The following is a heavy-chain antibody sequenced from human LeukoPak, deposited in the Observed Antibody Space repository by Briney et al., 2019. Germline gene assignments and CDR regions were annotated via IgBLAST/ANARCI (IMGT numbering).Heavy chain of an antibody. Sequence: AASVKVSCKASGYTFTSYYMHWVRQAPGQGLEWMGIINPSGGSPSYAQKFQGRVTMTRDTSTSTVYMELSSLRSEDTAVYYCARDTAWHDYGDRKDDCWGQGTLVTVSS. D-gene: IGHD4-17*01. J-gene: IGHJ4*02. CDR2: INPSGGSP. CDR3: ARDTAWHDYGDRKDDC. CDR1: GYTFTSYY. V-gene: IGHV1-46*01.